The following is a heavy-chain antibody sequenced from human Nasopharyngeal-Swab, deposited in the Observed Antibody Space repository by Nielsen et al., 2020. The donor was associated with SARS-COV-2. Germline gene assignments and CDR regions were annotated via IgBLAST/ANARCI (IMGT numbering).Heavy chain of an antibody. CDR1: GYTFTTYN. CDR3: ARGGSSLGANLEDP. D-gene: IGHD3-16*01. Sequence: ASVKVSCKASGYTFTTYNVHWVRQAPGQGLEWMGRINPSGGDTGYAQKFQGRVTMTRDTSTSTVYMELSSLRSEDTAVYYCARGGSSLGANLEDPWGQGTLVIVSS. V-gene: IGHV1-46*01. CDR2: INPSGGDT. J-gene: IGHJ5*02.